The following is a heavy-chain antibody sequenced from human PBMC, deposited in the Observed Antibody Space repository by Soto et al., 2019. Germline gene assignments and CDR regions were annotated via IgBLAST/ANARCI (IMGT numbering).Heavy chain of an antibody. CDR2: IIPIFGTA. CDR3: ARRGYCSGGSCYSSFDY. CDR1: GGTFSSYA. D-gene: IGHD2-15*01. J-gene: IGHJ4*02. V-gene: IGHV1-69*01. Sequence: QVQLVQSGAEVKKPGSSVKVSCKASGGTFSSYAISWVRQAPGQGLEWMGGIIPIFGTANYAQKFQGRVTITADESTSTAYMELSILRSEDTAVYYCARRGYCSGGSCYSSFDYWGQGTLVTVSS.